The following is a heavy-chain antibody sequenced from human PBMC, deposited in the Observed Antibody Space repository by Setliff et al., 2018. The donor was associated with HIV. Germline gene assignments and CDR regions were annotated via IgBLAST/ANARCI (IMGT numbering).Heavy chain of an antibody. CDR1: GFNFNTDW. J-gene: IGHJ6*03. CDR2: IFPGDSDT. Sequence: GESLKISCTGSGFNFNTDWIVWVRQIPGKGLEWMGSIFPGDSDTRYSPSFQDQVTISVDKSISTAYLQWRSLKASDTAFYYCASLRGDYVGQYYYMDIWGKGTTVTVSS. D-gene: IGHD4-17*01. CDR3: ASLRGDYVGQYYYMDI. V-gene: IGHV5-51*01.